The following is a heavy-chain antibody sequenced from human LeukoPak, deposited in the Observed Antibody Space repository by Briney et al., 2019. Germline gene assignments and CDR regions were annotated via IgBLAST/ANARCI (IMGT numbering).Heavy chain of an antibody. Sequence: SETLSLTCAVYGGSFSGYYWSWIRQPPGKGLEWIGEINHSGSTNYNPSLKSRVTISVDTSKNQSSLKLSSVTAAETAVYYCARVGFTMIVLWGQGTLVTVSS. CDR1: GGSFSGYY. CDR3: ARVGFTMIVL. CDR2: INHSGST. J-gene: IGHJ4*02. V-gene: IGHV4-34*01. D-gene: IGHD3-22*01.